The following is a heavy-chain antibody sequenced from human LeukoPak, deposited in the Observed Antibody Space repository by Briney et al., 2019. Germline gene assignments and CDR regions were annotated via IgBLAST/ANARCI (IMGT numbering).Heavy chain of an antibody. CDR3: ARDWADYYDSSGYFRAFDI. V-gene: IGHV3-21*01. J-gene: IGHJ3*02. CDR2: ISSSSSYI. CDR1: GFTFSSYS. Sequence: GGSLRLSCAASGFTFSSYSMNWVRQAPGMGLEWVSSISSSSSYIYYADSVKGRFTISRDNAKNSLYLQMNSLRAEDTAVYYCARDWADYYDSSGYFRAFDIWGQGTMVTVSS. D-gene: IGHD3-22*01.